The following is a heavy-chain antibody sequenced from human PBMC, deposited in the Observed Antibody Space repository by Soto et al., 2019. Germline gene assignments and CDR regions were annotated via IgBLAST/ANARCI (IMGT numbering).Heavy chain of an antibody. J-gene: IGHJ6*02. CDR2: IYYSGST. D-gene: IGHD3-22*01. CDR1: GGSISSSSYY. Sequence: SETLSLTCTVSGGSISSSSYYWGWIRQPPGKGLEWIGSIYYSGSTYYNPSLKSLVTISVDTSKNQFSLKLSSVTAADTAVYYCARRLYYDSSGFEGGGMDVWGQGTTVT. V-gene: IGHV4-39*01. CDR3: ARRLYYDSSGFEGGGMDV.